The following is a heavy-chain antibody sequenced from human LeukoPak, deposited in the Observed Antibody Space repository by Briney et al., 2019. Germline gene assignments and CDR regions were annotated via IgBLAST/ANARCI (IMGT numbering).Heavy chain of an antibody. Sequence: GGSLRLSCAASGFTVSSNYMSWVRQAPGKGLEWVSVIYSGGSTYYADSVKARFTISRDNSKNTLYLQMNSLRAEDTAVYYCARYGNYGDYVDYWGQGTLVTVSS. J-gene: IGHJ4*02. CDR3: ARYGNYGDYVDY. V-gene: IGHV3-53*01. CDR2: IYSGGST. D-gene: IGHD4-17*01. CDR1: GFTVSSNY.